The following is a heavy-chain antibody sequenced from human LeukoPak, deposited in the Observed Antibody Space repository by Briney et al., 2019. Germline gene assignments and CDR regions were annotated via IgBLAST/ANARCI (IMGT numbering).Heavy chain of an antibody. CDR1: GFIFSTYG. J-gene: IGHJ4*02. Sequence: GGSLRLSCAASGFIFSTYGMHWVRQAPGKGLEWVSGISWNSGSIGYADSVKGRFTISRDNAKNSLYLQMNSLRAEDMALYYCAKGGSGWWSSPFDYWGQGTLVTVSS. CDR2: ISWNSGSI. CDR3: AKGGSGWWSSPFDY. D-gene: IGHD6-19*01. V-gene: IGHV3-9*03.